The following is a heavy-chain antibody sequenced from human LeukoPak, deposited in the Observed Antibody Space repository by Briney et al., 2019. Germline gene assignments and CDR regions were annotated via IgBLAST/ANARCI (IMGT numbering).Heavy chain of an antibody. J-gene: IGHJ5*02. D-gene: IGHD3-3*01. Sequence: ASVKVSCKVSGYTLTELSMHWVRQAPGKGLEWMGGFDPEDGETIYAQKFQGRVTMTEDTSTDTAYMELSSLRSKDTAVYYCATDLRFLEWLSGGVGWFDPWGQGTLVTVSS. CDR3: ATDLRFLEWLSGGVGWFDP. CDR2: FDPEDGET. CDR1: GYTLTELS. V-gene: IGHV1-24*01.